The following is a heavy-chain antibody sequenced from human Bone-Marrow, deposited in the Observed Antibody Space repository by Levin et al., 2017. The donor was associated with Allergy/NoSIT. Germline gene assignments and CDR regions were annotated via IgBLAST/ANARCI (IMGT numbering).Heavy chain of an antibody. CDR3: AKAAGTPAPLSGRIAAAYGVVEHDKNWFDP. D-gene: IGHD6-13*01. V-gene: IGHV3-23*01. Sequence: PGESLKISCAASGFTFSSYAMSWVRQAPGKGLEWVSAISGSGGSTYYADSVKGRFTISRDNSKNTLYLQMNSLRAEDTAVYYCAKAAGTPAPLSGRIAAAYGVVEHDKNWFDPWGQGTLVTVSS. CDR1: GFTFSSYA. J-gene: IGHJ5*02. CDR2: ISGSGGST.